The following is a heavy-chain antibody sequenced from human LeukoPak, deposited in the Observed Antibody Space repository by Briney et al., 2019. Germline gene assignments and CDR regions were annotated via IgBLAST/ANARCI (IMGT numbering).Heavy chain of an antibody. J-gene: IGHJ1*01. Sequence: KPSETLSLTCTVSGGSMRSYYWSWIRQPPGKGLEWIGYIYYSGSTNYNPSLKSRVSISVDTSKNQFSLNLRSVTAADTAVYYCATTWAASGAQYFQHWGQGTLVTVSP. V-gene: IGHV4-59*01. CDR2: IYYSGST. CDR3: ATTWAASGAQYFQH. CDR1: GGSMRSYY. D-gene: IGHD2-15*01.